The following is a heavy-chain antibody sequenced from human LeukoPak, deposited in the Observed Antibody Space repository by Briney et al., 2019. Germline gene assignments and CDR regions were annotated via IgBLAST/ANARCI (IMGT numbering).Heavy chain of an antibody. Sequence: SETLSLTCTVSGGSISSSSYYWGWIRQPPGKGLEWNGSIYHSGSTYYNPSLKSRVTISVDRSKNQFSLKLSSVTAADTAVYYCARDTVTTEGWTFDYWGQGTLVAVSS. CDR1: GGSISSSSYY. J-gene: IGHJ4*02. V-gene: IGHV4-39*07. D-gene: IGHD4-17*01. CDR2: IYHSGST. CDR3: ARDTVTTEGWTFDY.